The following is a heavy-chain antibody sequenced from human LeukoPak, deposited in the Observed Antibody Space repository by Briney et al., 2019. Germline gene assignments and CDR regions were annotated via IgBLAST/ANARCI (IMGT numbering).Heavy chain of an antibody. CDR1: GFTFSSYS. Sequence: GGSLRLSCAASGFTFSSYSMNWVRQAPGKGLEWVSAISGSGGSTYYADSVKGRFTISRDNAKNSLYLQMNSLRAEDTAVYYCARGWGSYYEGYWYFDLWGRGTLVTVSS. CDR3: ARGWGSYYEGYWYFDL. CDR2: ISGSGGST. J-gene: IGHJ2*01. V-gene: IGHV3-21*01. D-gene: IGHD1-26*01.